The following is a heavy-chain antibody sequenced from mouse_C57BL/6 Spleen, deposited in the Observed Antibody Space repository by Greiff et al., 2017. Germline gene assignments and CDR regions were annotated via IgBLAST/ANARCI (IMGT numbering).Heavy chain of an antibody. Sequence: QVQLQQSGAELARPGASVKMSCKASGYTFTSYTMYWVKQRPGPGLEWIGYINPSSGYTKYNQKFKDKATFTADKSSSTAYMQLSSLTSEDSAVYYCAREWVYYGNYVFGYWGQGTLVTVSA. V-gene: IGHV1-4*01. J-gene: IGHJ3*01. CDR2: INPSSGYT. CDR3: AREWVYYGNYVFGY. CDR1: GYTFTSYT. D-gene: IGHD2-1*01.